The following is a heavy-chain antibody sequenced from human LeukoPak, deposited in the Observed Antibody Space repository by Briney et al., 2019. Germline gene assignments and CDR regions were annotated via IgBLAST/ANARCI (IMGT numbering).Heavy chain of an antibody. V-gene: IGHV3-7*01. CDR3: ATYTHWVAGDV. Sequence: GGSLRLSCAASGFTFSDSWMSWVRQAPGKGLEWVANVNPDGSEKDYVDSVKGRFTISRDNAGNSLYLQMSSLRAEDTAVYYCATYTHWVAGDVWGQGTTVTVSS. J-gene: IGHJ6*02. D-gene: IGHD3-16*01. CDR1: GFTFSDSW. CDR2: VNPDGSEK.